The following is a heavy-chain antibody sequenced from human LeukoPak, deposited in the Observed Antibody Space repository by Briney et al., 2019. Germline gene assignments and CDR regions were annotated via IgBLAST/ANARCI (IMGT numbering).Heavy chain of an antibody. CDR3: ARESAGTYYFDY. CDR2: TYYRSKWYN. V-gene: IGHV6-1*01. CDR1: GDSVSSNSAA. D-gene: IGHD6-19*01. J-gene: IGHJ4*02. Sequence: SQTLSLTCAISGDSVSSNSAAWNWIRRSPSRGLEWLGRTYYRSKWYNNYALSVKSRMTVNPDTSKNQISLQLNSVTPEDTAVYYCARESAGTYYFDYWGQGALVTVSS.